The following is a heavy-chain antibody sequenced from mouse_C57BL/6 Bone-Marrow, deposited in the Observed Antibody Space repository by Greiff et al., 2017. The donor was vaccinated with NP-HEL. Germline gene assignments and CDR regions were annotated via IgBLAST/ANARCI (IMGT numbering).Heavy chain of an antibody. CDR1: GYTFTEYT. CDR2: FYPGSGSI. Sequence: QVQLQQSGAELVKPGASVKLSCKASGYTFTEYTIHWVKQRSGQGLEWIGWFYPGSGSIKYNEKFKDKAPLTADKASSTVYMELSRLTSEDSAVYFCARHEETYYGSSYGFGYWGKGTLVTVSA. J-gene: IGHJ3*01. CDR3: ARHEETYYGSSYGFGY. V-gene: IGHV1-62-2*01. D-gene: IGHD1-1*01.